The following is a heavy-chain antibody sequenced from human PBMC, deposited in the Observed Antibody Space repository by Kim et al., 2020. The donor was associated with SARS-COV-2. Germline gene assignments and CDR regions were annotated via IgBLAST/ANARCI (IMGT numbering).Heavy chain of an antibody. J-gene: IGHJ4*02. D-gene: IGHD3-10*01. CDR2: IGTAGDT. CDR3: ARGKTYYYGSGSYYSSSEFDY. Sequence: GGSLRLSCAASGFTFSSYDMHWVRQATGKGLEWVSAIGTAGDTYYPGSVKGRFTISRENAKNSLYLQMNSLRAGDTAVYYCARGKTYYYGSGSYYSSSEFDYWGQGTRVTVSS. V-gene: IGHV3-13*01. CDR1: GFTFSSYD.